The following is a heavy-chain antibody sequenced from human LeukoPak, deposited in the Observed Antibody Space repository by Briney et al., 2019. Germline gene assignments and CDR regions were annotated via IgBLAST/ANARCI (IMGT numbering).Heavy chain of an antibody. CDR2: VNPASGGT. V-gene: IGHV1-2*02. Sequence: ASVKVSCKASGYTFTGYYTHWVRQAPGQGLEWMGWVNPASGGTNYAQKFQGRVTMTRDTSIATAYMELNELTSDDTAVYYCAGQKDPRPIDYWGQGTLVTVSS. CDR1: GYTFTGYY. CDR3: AGQKDPRPIDY. J-gene: IGHJ4*02.